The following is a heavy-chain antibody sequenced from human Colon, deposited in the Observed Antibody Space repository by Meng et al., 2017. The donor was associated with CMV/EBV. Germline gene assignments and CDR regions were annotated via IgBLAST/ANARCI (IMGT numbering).Heavy chain of an antibody. J-gene: IGHJ4*02. CDR1: RFTFNTYS. CDR2: VNTGNGNT. V-gene: IGHV1-3*04. CDR3: ARGYTSGCRDY. D-gene: IGHD6-19*01. Sequence: SCKASRFTFNTYSIHWVRQAPGQRLEWMGWVNTGNGNTKYSRNFQGRVTITRDSSATTTYMELNSLTSEDTAVYYCARGYTSGCRDYWGQGTLVTVSS.